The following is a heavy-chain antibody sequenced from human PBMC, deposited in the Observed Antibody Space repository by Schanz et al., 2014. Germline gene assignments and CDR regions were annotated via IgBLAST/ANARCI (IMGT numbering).Heavy chain of an antibody. CDR1: GGTFSSST. CDR2: IIPILDKT. Sequence: QVQLVQSGVEVKRPGASVRVSCKASGGTFSSSTLTWVRQAPGQGLEWMGRIIPILDKTNYAQKFQGRVTMTADKSTSTVYMEVSGLRSEDTAVYYCAKVDRTRYYAMDVWGQGTTXTVSS. CDR3: AKVDRTRYYAMDV. D-gene: IGHD3-9*01. J-gene: IGHJ6*02. V-gene: IGHV1-69*04.